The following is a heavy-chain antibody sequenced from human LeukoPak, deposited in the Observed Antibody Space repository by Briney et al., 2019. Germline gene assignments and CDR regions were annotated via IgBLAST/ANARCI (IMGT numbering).Heavy chain of an antibody. CDR2: IWNDGSDK. Sequence: GRSLRLSCAASGFTFSSYGMHWARQAPGKGLEWVAVIWNDGSDKYYADSVKGRITISRDNSKNTLYLQMNSLRAEDTAVYYCAKPTRGSGSFLIDFWGQGTLVTVSS. V-gene: IGHV3-33*06. CDR3: AKPTRGSGSFLIDF. D-gene: IGHD1-26*01. CDR1: GFTFSSYG. J-gene: IGHJ4*02.